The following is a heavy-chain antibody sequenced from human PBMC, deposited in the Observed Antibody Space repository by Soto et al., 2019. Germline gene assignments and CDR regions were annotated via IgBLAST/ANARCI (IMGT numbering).Heavy chain of an antibody. J-gene: IGHJ2*01. V-gene: IGHV3-66*01. Sequence: EVQVVESGGGLVQPGGSQRLSCAASGLTVSSNNMNWVRQAPGKGLEWVSVIYSGGTTLYADSVKGRFTISRDNSKNTLYLQMNSLRAKDTAVYYCARGRYFDLWGRGTLVTVSS. CDR2: IYSGGTT. CDR1: GLTVSSNN. CDR3: ARGRYFDL.